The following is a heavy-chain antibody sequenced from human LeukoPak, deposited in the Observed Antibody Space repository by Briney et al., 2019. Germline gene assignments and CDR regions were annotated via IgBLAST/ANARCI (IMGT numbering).Heavy chain of an antibody. J-gene: IGHJ4*02. CDR3: AKDPYVPAAFPHFDY. CDR2: IRYDGSNK. Sequence: GGSLRLSCAASGFTFSSYGMHWVRQAPGKGLEWVAFIRYDGSNKYYADSVKGRFTISRDNSKNTLYLLMNSLRAEDTAVYYCAKDPYVPAAFPHFDYWGQGTLVTVSS. D-gene: IGHD2-2*01. CDR1: GFTFSSYG. V-gene: IGHV3-30*02.